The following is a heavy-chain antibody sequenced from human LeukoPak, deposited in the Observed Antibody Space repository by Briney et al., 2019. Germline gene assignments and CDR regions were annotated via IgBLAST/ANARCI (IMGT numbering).Heavy chain of an antibody. CDR3: ARVGSDSSGWRRFDY. CDR2: INPNSGGT. J-gene: IGHJ4*02. D-gene: IGHD6-19*01. CDR1: GYTVTLYY. V-gene: IGHV1-2*02. Sequence: GASVKVSCKASGYTVTLYYMHWVRQAPGQGREWMGWINPNSGGTNSAQKFQGRVTMTRDTYISTAYMELSRLRSDDTAVYYCARVGSDSSGWRRFDYWGQGTLVTVSS.